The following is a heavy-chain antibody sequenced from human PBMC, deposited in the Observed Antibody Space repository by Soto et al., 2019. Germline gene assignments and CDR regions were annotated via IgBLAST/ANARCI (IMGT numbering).Heavy chain of an antibody. J-gene: IGHJ4*02. CDR2: IKQDGSEK. CDR1: GFTLSSYW. CDR3: AMGLQRGGTFDY. Sequence: LRLSCAASGFTLSSYWMSWVRQAPGKGLEWVANIKQDGSEKYYVDSVKGRFTISRDNAKNSLYLQMNSLRAEDTAVYYCAMGLQRGGTFDYWGQGTLVTVSS. V-gene: IGHV3-7*03. D-gene: IGHD3-16*01.